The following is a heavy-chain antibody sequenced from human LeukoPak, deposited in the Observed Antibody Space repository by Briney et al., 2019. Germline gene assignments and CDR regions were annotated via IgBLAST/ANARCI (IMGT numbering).Heavy chain of an antibody. CDR3: AIHQTNYDSSGYYGLNDY. D-gene: IGHD3-22*01. J-gene: IGHJ4*02. CDR1: GYSFTSYW. V-gene: IGHV5-51*01. Sequence: AQSLKISCKGSGYSFTSYWIGWVRQMPGKGLEWMGIIYPGDSDTRYSPSFQGQVTISADKSINTAYLQWSSLKASDTAMYYCAIHQTNYDSSGYYGLNDYWGQGTLVTVSS. CDR2: IYPGDSDT.